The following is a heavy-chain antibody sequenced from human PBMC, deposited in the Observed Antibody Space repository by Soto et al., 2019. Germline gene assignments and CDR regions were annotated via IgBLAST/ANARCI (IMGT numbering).Heavy chain of an antibody. CDR1: GGTFSSYA. D-gene: IGHD3-10*01. CDR2: SIPIFGTA. Sequence: SVKVSCKASGGTFSSYAISWVRQAPGQGLEWMGGSIPIFGTANYAQKFQGRVTMTADESTSTAYIELSSLRSEGTAVYYCARDANRYHHGSGTSFDYGG. V-gene: IGHV1-69*13. J-gene: IGHJ4*01. CDR3: ARDANRYHHGSGTSFDY.